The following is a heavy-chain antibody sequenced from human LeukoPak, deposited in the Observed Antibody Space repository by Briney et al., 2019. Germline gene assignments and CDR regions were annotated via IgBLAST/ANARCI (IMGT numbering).Heavy chain of an antibody. Sequence: SDTLSLTCTVSGVSINNSNYYWAWIRQPPGKELEWIGILSFTGSSHYNPSFQGRFTLSVDTSKNQFSLKVSSVTVADTAMYYCARDRPFGRVVSAILGAFDMWGQGTLVTVSS. CDR1: GVSINNSNYY. CDR3: ARDRPFGRVVSAILGAFDM. CDR2: LSFTGSS. D-gene: IGHD3-3*01. J-gene: IGHJ3*02. V-gene: IGHV4-39*07.